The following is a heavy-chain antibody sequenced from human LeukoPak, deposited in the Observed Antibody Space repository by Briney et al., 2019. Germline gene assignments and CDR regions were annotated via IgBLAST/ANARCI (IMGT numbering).Heavy chain of an antibody. CDR3: AKDFWSGYHSGYFDY. CDR1: GFTFSSYA. D-gene: IGHD3-3*01. J-gene: IGHJ4*02. CDR2: ISGSGGST. V-gene: IGHV3-23*01. Sequence: GGSLRLSCAASGFTFSSYAMNWVRQAPEKGLEWVSGISGSGGSTFYADSVKGRFTISRDNSKNTLYLQMNSLRAEDTAVYYCAKDFWSGYHSGYFDYWGQGTLVTISS.